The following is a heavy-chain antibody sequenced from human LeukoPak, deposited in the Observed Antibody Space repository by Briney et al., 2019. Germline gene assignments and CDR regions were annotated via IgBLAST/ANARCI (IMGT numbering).Heavy chain of an antibody. CDR3: AKDSMIVVVTPDDDAFDI. D-gene: IGHD3-22*01. J-gene: IGHJ3*02. CDR1: GFNFSNFG. Sequence: GGSLRLSCAASGFNFSNFGIHWVRQAPGKGLEWVAFMRYDATRKYYADPVKGRFTISRDNSKNTLYLQMNSLRAEDTAVYYCAKDSMIVVVTPDDDAFDIWGQGTMVTVSS. CDR2: MRYDATRK. V-gene: IGHV3-30*02.